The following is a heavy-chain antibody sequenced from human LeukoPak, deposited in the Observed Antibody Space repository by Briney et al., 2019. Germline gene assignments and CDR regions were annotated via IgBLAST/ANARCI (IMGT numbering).Heavy chain of an antibody. D-gene: IGHD6-13*01. CDR3: ARDSDPGIAAAGAYGMDV. CDR1: GYTFTSYG. V-gene: IGHV1-18*01. CDR2: ISAYNGNT. Sequence: AAVKVSCKASGYTFTSYGITWVRQAPGQGLEWMGWISAYNGNTNYAQKLQGRVTITTDTSTSTAYMELRSLRSDDTAVYYCARDSDPGIAAAGAYGMDVWGQGTTVTVSS. J-gene: IGHJ6*02.